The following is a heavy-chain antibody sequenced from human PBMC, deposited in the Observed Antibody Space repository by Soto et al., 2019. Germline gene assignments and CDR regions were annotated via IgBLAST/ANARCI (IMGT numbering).Heavy chain of an antibody. Sequence: QVQLVESGGGVVQPGGSRRLSCEASGFAFNNYGLHWVRQAPGKGLEGVTVITYDGRNKFYSDSVKGRFSISKDSSKNTLYLEMSSLRPEDTAVYYCAKDLYSCSGGSCYFFDYWGQGTLVTVSS. V-gene: IGHV3-30*18. CDR1: GFAFNNYG. CDR3: AKDLYSCSGGSCYFFDY. CDR2: ITYDGRNK. J-gene: IGHJ4*02. D-gene: IGHD2-15*01.